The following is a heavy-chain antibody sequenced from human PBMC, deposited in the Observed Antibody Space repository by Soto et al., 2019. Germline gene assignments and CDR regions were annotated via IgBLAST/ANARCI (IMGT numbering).Heavy chain of an antibody. Sequence: SETLSLTCTVSGGSISSYYWSWIRQPPGKGLEWIGYVYYSGSTNYNPSLKSRVTISVDTSKNQFSLKLSSVTAAGTAVYYCARARYSSSSGVGYYYYYMDVWGKGTTVTVSS. CDR2: VYYSGST. CDR1: GGSISSYY. CDR3: ARARYSSSSGVGYYYYYMDV. D-gene: IGHD6-6*01. J-gene: IGHJ6*03. V-gene: IGHV4-59*01.